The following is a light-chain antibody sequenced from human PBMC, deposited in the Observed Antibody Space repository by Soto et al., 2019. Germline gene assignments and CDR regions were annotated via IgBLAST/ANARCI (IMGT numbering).Light chain of an antibody. CDR3: SSFTSSHTYV. V-gene: IGLV2-14*01. CDR2: DVS. CDR1: SSDVGGYNY. Sequence: QSALTQPASVSGSPGQSTTISCTGTSSDVGGYNYVSWYQQHPGEAPKLIIYDVSNRPSGVSNRFSGSKSGNTASLTISGLQAEDEADYYCSSFTSSHTYVFGTGTKLTGL. J-gene: IGLJ1*01.